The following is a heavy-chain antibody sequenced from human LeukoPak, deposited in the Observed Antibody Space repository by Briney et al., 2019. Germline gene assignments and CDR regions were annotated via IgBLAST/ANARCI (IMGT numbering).Heavy chain of an antibody. Sequence: GGSLRPSCAASGFTVSSNYMSCVSQAPGKGMGWDAFIYSGGSTYYADTVKGRFTISRHNSKNTLYLQMNSLRAEDTAVYYCARESVQYSYGYYYYYGMDVWGQGTTVTVSS. CDR1: GFTVSSNY. CDR3: ARESVQYSYGYYYYYGMDV. CDR2: IYSGGST. D-gene: IGHD5-18*01. V-gene: IGHV3-53*04. J-gene: IGHJ6*02.